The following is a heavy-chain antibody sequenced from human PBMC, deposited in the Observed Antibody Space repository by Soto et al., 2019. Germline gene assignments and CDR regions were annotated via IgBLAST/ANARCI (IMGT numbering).Heavy chain of an antibody. CDR3: ARTVGAAYYFDF. Sequence: QVQLQESGPGLVKPSETLSLTCTVSGDSMTKYYWSWIRQPAGKGLEWIGRIYTSGSTNYNPPLKSRVTMSIDTSNKHFSLSLKSVTAADTAVYYRARTVGAAYYFDFWGQGALVTVSS. CDR1: GDSMTKYY. D-gene: IGHD1-26*01. J-gene: IGHJ4*02. V-gene: IGHV4-4*07. CDR2: IYTSGST.